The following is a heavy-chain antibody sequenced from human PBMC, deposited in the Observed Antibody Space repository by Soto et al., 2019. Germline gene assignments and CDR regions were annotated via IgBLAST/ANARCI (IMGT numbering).Heavy chain of an antibody. V-gene: IGHV5-10-1*01. Sequence: GESLKISCTGFGYTFTTFWISWVRQMPGRGLEWMGRIDPRDSYTNYSPSFQGHVTISGDKSISTVYLQWASLKASDTAMYYFARLYCSRCACGSLLDSWGQGTPVTVSS. CDR3: ARLYCSRCACGSLLDS. CDR1: GYTFTTFW. D-gene: IGHD2-15*01. CDR2: IDPRDSYT. J-gene: IGHJ5*01.